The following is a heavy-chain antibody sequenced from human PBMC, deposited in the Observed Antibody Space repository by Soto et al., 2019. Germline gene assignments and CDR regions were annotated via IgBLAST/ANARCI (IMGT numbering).Heavy chain of an antibody. D-gene: IGHD3-22*01. Sequence: GESLKISCKGSGYSFTSYWISWVHQMPGKGLEWMGRIDPSDSYTNYSPSFQGHVTISADKSISTAYLQWSSLKASDTAMYYCARQGPYYYDSSGPSDYWGQGTLVTVSS. CDR1: GYSFTSYW. CDR2: IDPSDSYT. J-gene: IGHJ4*02. CDR3: ARQGPYYYDSSGPSDY. V-gene: IGHV5-10-1*01.